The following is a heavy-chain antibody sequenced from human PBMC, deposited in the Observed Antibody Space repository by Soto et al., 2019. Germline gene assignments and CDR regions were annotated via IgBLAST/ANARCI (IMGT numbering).Heavy chain of an antibody. V-gene: IGHV1-69*13. CDR1: GGTFSSYA. CDR3: ARKTSSGWIGRFDY. J-gene: IGHJ4*02. D-gene: IGHD6-19*01. CDR2: IIPIFGTA. Sequence: ASVKVSCKASGGTFSSYAISWVRQAPGQGLEWMGGIIPIFGTANYAQKFQGRVTITADDSTSTAYMELSSLRSEDTAVYYCARKTSSGWIGRFDYWGQGTLVTVSS.